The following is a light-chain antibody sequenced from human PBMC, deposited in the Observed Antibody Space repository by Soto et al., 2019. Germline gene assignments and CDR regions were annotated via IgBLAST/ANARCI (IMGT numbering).Light chain of an antibody. J-gene: IGLJ1*01. CDR3: AAWDDSLSGFYV. Sequence: SVLTQPPPASWTPGQRVTISCSGSSSHIGSNYVYWYQQLPGTAPKLLIYRNNQRPSGVPDRFSGSKSGTSASLAISGLRSEDEADYYCAAWDDSLSGFYVFGTGTKVTVL. CDR2: RNN. CDR1: SSHIGSNY. V-gene: IGLV1-47*01.